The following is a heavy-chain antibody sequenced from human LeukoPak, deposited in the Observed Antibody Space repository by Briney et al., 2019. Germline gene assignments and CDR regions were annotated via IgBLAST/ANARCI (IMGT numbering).Heavy chain of an antibody. Sequence: SETLSLTCTVSGGSTSSNYFWGWIRQPPGKDLEWIGSTYYTGNTYYNPSLKSRVTISADTSKNQFSLQLNSVTPEDTAVYYCARAGLHSSSWYRGYYYYGMDVWGQGTTVTVSS. CDR2: TYYTGNT. D-gene: IGHD6-13*01. CDR1: GGSTSSNYF. V-gene: IGHV4-39*01. CDR3: ARAGLHSSSWYRGYYYYGMDV. J-gene: IGHJ6*02.